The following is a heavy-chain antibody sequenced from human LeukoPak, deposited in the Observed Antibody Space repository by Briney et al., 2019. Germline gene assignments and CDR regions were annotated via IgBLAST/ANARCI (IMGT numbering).Heavy chain of an antibody. Sequence: SVKVSCKASGGTFSSYAISWVRQAPGQGLEWMGGIILIFGTANYAQKFQGRVTITADESTSTAYMELSSLRSEDTAVYYCATGDRITMIVVVPFQHWGQGTLVTVSS. D-gene: IGHD3-22*01. J-gene: IGHJ1*01. CDR2: IILIFGTA. CDR3: ATGDRITMIVVVPFQH. V-gene: IGHV1-69*01. CDR1: GGTFSSYA.